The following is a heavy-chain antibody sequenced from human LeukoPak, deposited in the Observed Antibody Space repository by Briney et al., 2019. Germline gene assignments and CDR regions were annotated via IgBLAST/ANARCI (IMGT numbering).Heavy chain of an antibody. Sequence: SETLSLTCTVSGGSISSYYWSWIRQPAGKGLEWIGRIYTSGSTNYNPSLKSRVTMSVDTSKNQFSLKLSSVTAADTAVYYCATKGGVVGATNFDYWGQGTLVTVSS. V-gene: IGHV4-4*07. CDR1: GGSISSYY. J-gene: IGHJ4*02. CDR2: IYTSGST. D-gene: IGHD1-26*01. CDR3: ATKGGVVGATNFDY.